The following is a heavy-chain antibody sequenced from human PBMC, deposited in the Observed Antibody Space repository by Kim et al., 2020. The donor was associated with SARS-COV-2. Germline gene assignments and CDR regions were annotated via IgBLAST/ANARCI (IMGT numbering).Heavy chain of an antibody. J-gene: IGHJ4*02. V-gene: IGHV3-64D*06. CDR3: VKGRWELKGAYFDY. Sequence: GGSLRLSCSASGFTFSSYAMHWVRQAPGKGLEYVSAISSNGGSTYYADSVKGRFTISRDNSKNTLYLQMSSLRAEDTAVYYCVKGRWELKGAYFDYWGQGTLVTVSS. CDR2: ISSNGGST. CDR1: GFTFSSYA. D-gene: IGHD1-26*01.